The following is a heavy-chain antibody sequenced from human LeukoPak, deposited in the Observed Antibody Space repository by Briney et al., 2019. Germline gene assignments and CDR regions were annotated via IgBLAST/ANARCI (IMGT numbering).Heavy chain of an antibody. CDR3: ARDYYDSGGYTYYYYGMDV. J-gene: IGHJ6*02. V-gene: IGHV3-53*01. D-gene: IGHD3-22*01. Sequence: GGSLRLSCAASGFTVSSNYMSWVRQAPGKGLEWVSVIYSGGSTYYADSVKGRFTISRDNSKNTLYLQMNSLRAEDTAVYYCARDYYDSGGYTYYYYGMDVWGQGTTVTVSS. CDR2: IYSGGST. CDR1: GFTVSSNY.